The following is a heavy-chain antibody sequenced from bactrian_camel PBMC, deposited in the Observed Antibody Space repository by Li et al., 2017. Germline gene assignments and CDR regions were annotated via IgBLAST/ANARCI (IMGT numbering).Heavy chain of an antibody. CDR2: IYTYDGNT. D-gene: IGHD4*01. V-gene: IGHV3S54*01. J-gene: IGHJ4*01. CDR3: AADPRWRLCSGDGGPQHEYNY. CDR1: GPTYSNNC. Sequence: HVQLVESGGGSVQAGGSLRLSCAASGPTYSNNCMGWFRQAPGKQRVGVATIYTYDGNTYYADSVKGRFTISQDIAKNTVYLQMNSLKPEDTAMYYCAADPRWRLCSGDGGPQHEYNYWGQ.